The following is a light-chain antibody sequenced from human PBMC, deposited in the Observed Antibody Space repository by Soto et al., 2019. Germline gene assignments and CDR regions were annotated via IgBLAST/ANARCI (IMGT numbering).Light chain of an antibody. J-gene: IGKJ5*01. Sequence: EIVLTQSPGTLSLSPGEGATLSCRASQSISSTYLAWYQHKPGQAPRLLIYAASSRATGIPDRFSGSGYGTDFTLTIIRLEPEDVAVYYCQQYGSAPPVTFGQGTRLDIK. CDR2: AAS. CDR3: QQYGSAPPVT. CDR1: QSISSTY. V-gene: IGKV3-20*01.